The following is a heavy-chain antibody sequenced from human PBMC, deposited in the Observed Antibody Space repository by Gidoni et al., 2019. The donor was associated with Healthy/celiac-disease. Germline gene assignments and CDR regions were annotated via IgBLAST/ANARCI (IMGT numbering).Heavy chain of an antibody. CDR2: INHSGST. CDR3: ARQEKGESAHYYYYMDV. J-gene: IGHJ6*03. CDR1: GGSFSGYY. V-gene: IGHV4-34*01. Sequence: QVQLQQWGAGLLKPSETLSLTCAVYGGSFSGYYWSWIRQPPGKGLEWIGEINHSGSTNYNPSLKSRVTISVDTSKNQFSLKLSSVTAADTAVYYCARQEKGESAHYYYYMDVWGKGTTVTVSS.